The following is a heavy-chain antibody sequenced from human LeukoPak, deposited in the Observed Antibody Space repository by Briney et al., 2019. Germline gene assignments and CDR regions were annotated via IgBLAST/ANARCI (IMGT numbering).Heavy chain of an antibody. D-gene: IGHD3-22*01. Sequence: ASVKVSCKASGYTFTSYYMHSVRRAPGQGLEWMGIINPSGGSTSYAQKFQGRVTMTRDTSTSTVYMELSSLRSEDTAVYYCARATPSTMIVDYWGQGTLVTVSS. CDR3: ARATPSTMIVDY. CDR1: GYTFTSYY. V-gene: IGHV1-46*01. J-gene: IGHJ4*02. CDR2: INPSGGST.